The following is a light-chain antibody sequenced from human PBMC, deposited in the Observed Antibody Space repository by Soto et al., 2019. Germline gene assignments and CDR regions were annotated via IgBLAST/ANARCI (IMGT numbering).Light chain of an antibody. J-gene: IGKJ1*01. CDR1: QGISSW. CDR3: QKANSFPQT. CDR2: AAS. V-gene: IGKV1-12*01. Sequence: DIQMTQSPSSVSASVGDRVTMTCRASQGISSWLVWYQQKAGKAPKLLIYAASKLQSGVPSRFSGSGSGTDFTLTISSLQPEDSATYYCQKANSFPQTFGQGTKVEIK.